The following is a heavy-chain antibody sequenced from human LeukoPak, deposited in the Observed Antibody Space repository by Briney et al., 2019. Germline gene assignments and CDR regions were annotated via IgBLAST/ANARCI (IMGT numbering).Heavy chain of an antibody. CDR2: ISSSGSTI. Sequence: PGGSLRLSCAASGFTFSSYSMNWVRQAPGKGLEWVSYISSSGSTIYYADSVKGRFTISRDNAKNSLYLQMNSLRAEDTAVYYCASSGYSGYDYDYWGQGTLVTVSS. CDR1: GFTFSSYS. D-gene: IGHD5-12*01. CDR3: ASSGYSGYDYDY. V-gene: IGHV3-48*04. J-gene: IGHJ4*02.